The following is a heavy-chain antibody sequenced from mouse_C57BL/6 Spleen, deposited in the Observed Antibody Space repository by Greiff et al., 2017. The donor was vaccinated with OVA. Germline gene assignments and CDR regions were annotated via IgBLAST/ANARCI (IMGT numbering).Heavy chain of an antibody. Sequence: EVQLVESGPELVKPGDSVKISCKASGYSFTGYFMNWVMQSHGKSLEWIGRINPYNGDTFYNQKFKGKATLTVDKSSSTAHMELRSLTSEDSAVYYCARGATVVVYYYAMDYWGQGTSVTVSS. D-gene: IGHD1-1*01. CDR2: INPYNGDT. CDR3: ARGATVVVYYYAMDY. J-gene: IGHJ4*01. V-gene: IGHV1-20*01. CDR1: GYSFTGYF.